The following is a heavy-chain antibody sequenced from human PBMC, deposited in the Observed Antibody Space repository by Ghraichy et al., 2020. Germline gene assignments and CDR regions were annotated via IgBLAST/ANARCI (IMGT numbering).Heavy chain of an antibody. Sequence: GGSLRLSCAASGFTFSSYGMHWVRQAPGKGLEWVAFIRYDGSNKYYADSVKGRFTISRDNSKNTLYLQMNSLRAEDTAVYYCAKEDCSSTSCYYYGMDVWGQGTTVTVSS. D-gene: IGHD2-2*01. CDR2: IRYDGSNK. CDR1: GFTFSSYG. CDR3: AKEDCSSTSCYYYGMDV. V-gene: IGHV3-30*02. J-gene: IGHJ6*02.